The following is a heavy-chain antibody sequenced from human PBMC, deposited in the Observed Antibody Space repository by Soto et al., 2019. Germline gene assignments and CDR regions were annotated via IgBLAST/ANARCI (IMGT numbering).Heavy chain of an antibody. CDR1: GGTFSSYA. D-gene: IGHD3-3*01. CDR3: ARDGITIFGVVIMGYYGMDV. J-gene: IGHJ6*02. CDR2: LIPIFGTA. V-gene: IGHV1-69*01. Sequence: QVQLVQSGAEVKKPGSSVKVSCKASGGTFSSYAISWVRQAPGQGLEWMGGLIPIFGTANYAQKFQGRVTITADESTSTAYMELSSLRSEDTAVYYCARDGITIFGVVIMGYYGMDVWGQGTTVTVSS.